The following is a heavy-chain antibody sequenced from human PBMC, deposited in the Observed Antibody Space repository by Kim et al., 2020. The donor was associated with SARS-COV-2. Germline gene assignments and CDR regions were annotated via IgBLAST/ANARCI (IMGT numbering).Heavy chain of an antibody. J-gene: IGHJ3*02. CDR3: TTVDAFDI. Sequence: GGTTDYATPVKDRFTISRDDSKNTLYLQMNSLKTEDTAVYYCTTVDAFDIWGQGTMVTVSS. CDR2: GGTT. V-gene: IGHV3-15*01.